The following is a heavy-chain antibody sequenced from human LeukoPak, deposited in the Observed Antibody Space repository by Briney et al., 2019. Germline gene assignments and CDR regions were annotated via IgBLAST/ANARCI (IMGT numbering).Heavy chain of an antibody. V-gene: IGHV3-74*01. CDR1: GFTLSSYW. CDR3: ARGQLRGESGSYKDWFDP. D-gene: IGHD1-26*01. Sequence: GGSLRLSCATSGFTLSSYWMHWVRQVPGKGLEWLSRINNDGVSTSYADSVKGRFTISRDNAKNSLYLQMNSLRAEDTAVYYCARGQLRGESGSYKDWFDPWGQGTLVTVSS. CDR2: INNDGVST. J-gene: IGHJ5*02.